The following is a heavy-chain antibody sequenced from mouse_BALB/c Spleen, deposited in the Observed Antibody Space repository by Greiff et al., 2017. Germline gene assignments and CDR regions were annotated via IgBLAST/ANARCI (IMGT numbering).Heavy chain of an antibody. CDR1: GFTFSSYG. Sequence: EVMLVESGGDLVKPGGSLKLSCAASGFTFSSYGMSWVRQTPDKRLEWVATISSGGSYTYYPDSVKGRFTISRDNAKNTLYLQMSSLKSEDTAMYYCARHADYDVAFDYWGQGTTLTVSS. CDR3: ARHADYDVAFDY. CDR2: ISSGGSYT. D-gene: IGHD2-4*01. J-gene: IGHJ2*01. V-gene: IGHV5-6*01.